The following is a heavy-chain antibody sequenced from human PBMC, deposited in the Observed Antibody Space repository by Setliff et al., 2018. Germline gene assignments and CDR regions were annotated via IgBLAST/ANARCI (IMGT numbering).Heavy chain of an antibody. Sequence: GGSLRLSCAASGFTFSSYSMNWVRQAPGKGLEWVSYISSSSITIYYADSVKGRFTISRDNAKNSLYLQMNSLRAENTAVYYCARDQTPYNWGFNNAFDIWGQGTMVTVSS. D-gene: IGHD7-27*01. CDR2: ISSSSITI. CDR1: GFTFSSYS. V-gene: IGHV3-48*01. CDR3: ARDQTPYNWGFNNAFDI. J-gene: IGHJ3*02.